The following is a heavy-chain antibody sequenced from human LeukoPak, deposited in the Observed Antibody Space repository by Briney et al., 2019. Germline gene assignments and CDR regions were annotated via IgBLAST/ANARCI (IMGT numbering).Heavy chain of an antibody. Sequence: PSETLSLTCTVSGGSISSTSYFWGWIRQPPGKGLEWIVSIYYSASTNYNPSLKSPVTMSVDTPTTQFSLKLTSVTAADTAVYYCARQSIAARGYYYYMDVWGKGTTVTVSS. J-gene: IGHJ6*03. D-gene: IGHD6-6*01. CDR2: IYYSAST. V-gene: IGHV4-39*01. CDR3: ARQSIAARGYYYYMDV. CDR1: GGSISSTSYF.